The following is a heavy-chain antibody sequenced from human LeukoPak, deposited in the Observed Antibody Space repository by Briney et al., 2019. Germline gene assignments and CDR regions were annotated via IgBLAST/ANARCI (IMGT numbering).Heavy chain of an antibody. J-gene: IGHJ4*02. CDR3: ARGRSYFWSGYSSYFDY. Sequence: SETLSLTCAVYGGSFSGYYWSWIRQPPGKGLEWIGEINRSGSTNYNPSLKSRVTISVDTSKNQFSLKLSSVTAADTAVYYCARGRSYFWSGYSSYFDYWGQGTLVTVSS. CDR1: GGSFSGYY. D-gene: IGHD3-3*01. CDR2: INRSGST. V-gene: IGHV4-34*01.